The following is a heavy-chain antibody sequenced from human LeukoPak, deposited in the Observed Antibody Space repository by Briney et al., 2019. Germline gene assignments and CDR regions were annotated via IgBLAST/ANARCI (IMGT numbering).Heavy chain of an antibody. Sequence: GGSLRLSCAASGFTVDDTYMSWVRQAPGKGLEWVSVVYSGGRTFYADSVKGRFTISRDNSKNTLYLQMNSLRAKDTAVYYCARGGVNYWNPRYWGQGTLVTVSS. CDR2: VYSGGRT. CDR3: ARGGVNYWNPRY. CDR1: GFTVDDTY. J-gene: IGHJ4*02. V-gene: IGHV3-53*01. D-gene: IGHD1-1*01.